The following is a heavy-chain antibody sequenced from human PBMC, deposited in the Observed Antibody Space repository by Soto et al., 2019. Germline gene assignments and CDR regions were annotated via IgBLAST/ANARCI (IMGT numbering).Heavy chain of an antibody. V-gene: IGHV1-8*01. D-gene: IGHD4-4*01. Sequence: ASVKVSCKASGYTFTSYDINWVRQATGQGLEWMGWMNPNSGNTGYAQKFQGRVTMTRNTSISTAYMELSSLRSEDTAVYYCARFSATVTTLVGMDVWGQGTTVTVYS. CDR1: GYTFTSYD. CDR2: MNPNSGNT. J-gene: IGHJ6*02. CDR3: ARFSATVTTLVGMDV.